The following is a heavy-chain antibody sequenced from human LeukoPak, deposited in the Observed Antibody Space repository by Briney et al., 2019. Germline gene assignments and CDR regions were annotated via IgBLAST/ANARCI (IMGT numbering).Heavy chain of an antibody. D-gene: IGHD6-19*01. CDR3: ARLTSGWKFDY. Sequence: GGSLRLSCAASGIAFSDYYMTWIRQAPGKGLECVSYIGNSNTPIYYADSVEGRFTISRDNARNSLYLQMNSLRAEDTAIYYCARLTSGWKFDYWGQGILVTVSS. CDR1: GIAFSDYY. CDR2: IGNSNTPI. J-gene: IGHJ4*02. V-gene: IGHV3-11*01.